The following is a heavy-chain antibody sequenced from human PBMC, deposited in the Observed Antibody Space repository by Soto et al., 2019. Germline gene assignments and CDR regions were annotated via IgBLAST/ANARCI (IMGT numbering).Heavy chain of an antibody. V-gene: IGHV3-23*01. CDR3: AKDRSVTPNFDY. Sequence: PGGSLRRSCAASGFTFDDYAMHWVRQAPGKGLEWGSGISGIGGSICYADSVKGRFTISRDNSKNTLYLQMNSLRAEDTAVYYCAKDRSVTPNFDYWGQGTLVTVSS. D-gene: IGHD4-17*01. CDR1: GFTFDDYA. J-gene: IGHJ4*02. CDR2: ISGIGGSI.